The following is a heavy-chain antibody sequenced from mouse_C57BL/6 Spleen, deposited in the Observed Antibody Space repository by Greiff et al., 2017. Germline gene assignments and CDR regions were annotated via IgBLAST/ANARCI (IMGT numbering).Heavy chain of an antibody. CDR3: AREGDWDGAWFAY. Sequence: EVQLQESGPGLVKPSQSLSLTCSVTGYSITSGYYWNWIRQFPGNKLEWMGYISYDGSNNYNPSLKNRISITRDTSKNQFFLKLNSVTTEDTATYYCAREGDWDGAWFAYWGQGTLVTVSA. CDR2: ISYDGSN. D-gene: IGHD4-1*01. V-gene: IGHV3-6*01. CDR1: GYSITSGYY. J-gene: IGHJ3*01.